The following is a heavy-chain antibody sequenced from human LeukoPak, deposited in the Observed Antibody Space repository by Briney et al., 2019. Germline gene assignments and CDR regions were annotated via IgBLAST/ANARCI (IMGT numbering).Heavy chain of an antibody. CDR1: GGSFSGYY. D-gene: IGHD2-15*01. Sequence: SETLSLTCAVYGGSFSGYYWSWIRQPPGKGLEWIGEINHSGSTNYNPSLKSRVTISVDTSNNQFSLKLSSVTAADTAVYYCAQGGCSGGSCYPLGYWGQGTLVTVSS. CDR2: INHSGST. J-gene: IGHJ4*02. V-gene: IGHV4-34*01. CDR3: AQGGCSGGSCYPLGY.